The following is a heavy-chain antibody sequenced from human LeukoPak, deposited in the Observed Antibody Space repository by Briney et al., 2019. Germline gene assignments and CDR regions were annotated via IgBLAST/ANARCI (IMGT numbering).Heavy chain of an antibody. D-gene: IGHD5-18*01. V-gene: IGHV4-30-2*01. CDR2: IYHNGNT. CDR3: ASGGYSYGFDY. J-gene: IGHJ4*02. CDR1: GGSISSGGYS. Sequence: SETLSLTCAVSGGSISSGGYSWSWIRQPPGKGLEWIGYIYHNGNTYYSPSLKSRVTTSVDRSKNQLSLKLSSVTAADTAMYYCASGGYSYGFDYWGQGTLVTVSS.